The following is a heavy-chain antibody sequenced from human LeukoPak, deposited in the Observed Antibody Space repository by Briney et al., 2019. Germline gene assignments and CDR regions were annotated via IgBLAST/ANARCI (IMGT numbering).Heavy chain of an antibody. J-gene: IGHJ3*02. CDR3: ARAVLWFGEPLGAFDI. CDR2: INTNTGNP. D-gene: IGHD3-10*01. V-gene: IGHV7-4-1*02. Sequence: ASVKVSCKASGYTFTSYAMNWVRQAPGQGLEWMGWINTNTGNPTYAQGFTGQFVFSLDTSVSTAYLQISSLKAEDTAVYYCARAVLWFGEPLGAFDIWGQGTMVTVSS. CDR1: GYTFTSYA.